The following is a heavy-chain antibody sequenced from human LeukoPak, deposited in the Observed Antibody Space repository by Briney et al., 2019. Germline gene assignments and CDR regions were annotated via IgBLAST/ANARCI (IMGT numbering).Heavy chain of an antibody. Sequence: PGESLKISCQGSGYSFTSYWIGWVRQMPGKSLEWMGIIYPGDSDTRYSPSFQGQVTISADKSISTAYLQWSSLKASDTAMYYCAIATNNYYGSGSFDYWGQGTLVTVSS. J-gene: IGHJ4*02. CDR2: IYPGDSDT. D-gene: IGHD3-10*01. V-gene: IGHV5-51*01. CDR3: AIATNNYYGSGSFDY. CDR1: GYSFTSYW.